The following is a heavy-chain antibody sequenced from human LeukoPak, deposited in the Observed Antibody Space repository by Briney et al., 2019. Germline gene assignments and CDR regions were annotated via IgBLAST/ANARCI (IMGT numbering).Heavy chain of an antibody. CDR2: INPNSGGT. CDR3: ARDAYAGSGYYTFYVGYFDL. J-gene: IGHJ2*01. Sequence: ASVKVSCKASGYTFTGYYMHWVRQAPGQGLEWVGWINPNSGGTNYAQKFQGRVSMTSDTSISTGYMELSRLRSDDTAVYYCARDAYAGSGYYTFYVGYFDLWGRGTLVTVSS. D-gene: IGHD3-22*01. V-gene: IGHV1-2*02. CDR1: GYTFTGYY.